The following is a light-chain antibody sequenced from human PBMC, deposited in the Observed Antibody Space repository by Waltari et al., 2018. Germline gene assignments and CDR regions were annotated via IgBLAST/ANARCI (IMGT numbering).Light chain of an antibody. J-gene: IGLJ2*01. V-gene: IGLV2-14*01. CDR2: DVS. CDR1: SRNIGPYDY. Sequence: SALTQPDSVSGSPVQSFTISCTGLSRNIGPYDYVSSYQQHPGKAPKVIIYDVSNPPSGVSNRFSGSKSGSSASLTISGLQAEDEADYYCSSYTSSTTGIFGGGTKLTVL. CDR3: SSYTSSTTGI.